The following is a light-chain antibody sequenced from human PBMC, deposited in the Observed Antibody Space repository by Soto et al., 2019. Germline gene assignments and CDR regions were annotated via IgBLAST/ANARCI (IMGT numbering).Light chain of an antibody. J-gene: IGKJ1*01. V-gene: IGKV3-20*01. CDR2: GAS. CDR3: QPYGNSPLT. CDR1: QSVISTY. Sequence: EMVLTQSPGTLSFSPGDRATLSCGASQSVISTYLAWYQQKPGQAPRLLIYGASSRAAGSPDRFSGSGSGTDFTLTISRLEPEDFALYYCQPYGNSPLTLGQGTKVEIK.